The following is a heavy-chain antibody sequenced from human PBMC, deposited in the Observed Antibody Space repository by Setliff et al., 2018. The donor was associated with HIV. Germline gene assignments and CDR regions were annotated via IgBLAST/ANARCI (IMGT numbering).Heavy chain of an antibody. V-gene: IGHV4-38-2*02. D-gene: IGHD3-22*01. CDR2: VYHGGNT. CDR3: ARDRHYYHSGAYGGSRDSFDF. J-gene: IGHJ3*01. CDR1: SYSIDSGYY. Sequence: SETLSLTCAASSYSIDSGYYWAWIRQSPGRGPEWIGSVYHGGNTYYNPSLKSRVTISMDTSKNRFSLKLNSVTAADTAVYYCARDRHYYHSGAYGGSRDSFDFWGQGTMVT.